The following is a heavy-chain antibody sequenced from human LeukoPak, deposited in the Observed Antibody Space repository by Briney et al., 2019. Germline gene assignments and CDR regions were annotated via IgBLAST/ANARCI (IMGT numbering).Heavy chain of an antibody. CDR1: GGSISSSSYY. J-gene: IGHJ4*02. CDR2: IYYSGST. Sequence: PSETLSLTCTVSGGSISSSSYYWGWIRQPPGKGLEWIGSIYYSGSTDYNPSLKSRVTISVDTSKSQFSLKLSSVTAADTAVYYCARVRALSYYDSSGDLYYFDYWGQGTLVTVSS. CDR3: ARVRALSYYDSSGDLYYFDY. V-gene: IGHV4-39*07. D-gene: IGHD3-22*01.